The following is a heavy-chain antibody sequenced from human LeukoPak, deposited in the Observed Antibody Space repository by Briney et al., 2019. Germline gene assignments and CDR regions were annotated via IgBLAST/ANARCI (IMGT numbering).Heavy chain of an antibody. CDR2: IYTSGST. V-gene: IGHV4-4*07. CDR3: ARDSSPLQYPNWFDP. J-gene: IGHJ5*02. D-gene: IGHD4-11*01. Sequence: SETLSLTCTVSGGSINSYYWSWIRQPAGKGLEWIGRIYTSGSTNYNPSLKSRVTMSVDTSKNQFSLKLSSVTAADTAVYYCARDSSPLQYPNWFDPWGQGTLVTVSS. CDR1: GGSINSYY.